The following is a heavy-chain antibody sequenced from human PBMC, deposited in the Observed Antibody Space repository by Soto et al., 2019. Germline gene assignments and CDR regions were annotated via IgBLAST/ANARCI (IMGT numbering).Heavy chain of an antibody. J-gene: IGHJ5*01. CDR2: IYYSGST. V-gene: IGHV4-39*01. CDR3: VRLIGNSWLDS. CDR1: GGSVSSSSYF. Sequence: SETLSLTCNVSGGSVSSSSYFWGWIRQPPGKGLEWIGSIYYSGSTYYNPSLKSRVTVSVDTSNNQFSLHLSSVTPDDTAVYYCVRLIGNSWLDSWGQGTPVTSPQ.